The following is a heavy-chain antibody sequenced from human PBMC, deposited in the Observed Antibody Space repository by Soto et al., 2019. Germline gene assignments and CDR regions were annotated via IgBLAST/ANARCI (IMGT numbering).Heavy chain of an antibody. D-gene: IGHD3-16*02. CDR2: IYYSGST. CDR1: GGSISSGDYY. V-gene: IGHV4-30-4*01. J-gene: IGHJ4*02. CDR3: ASYVWGSYRYPAGYYFDY. Sequence: PSETLSLTCTVSGGSISSGDYYWSWIRQPPGKGLEWIGYIYYSGSTYYNPSLKSRVTISVDTSKNQFSLKLSSVTAADTAVYYCASYVWGSYRYPAGYYFDYWGQGTLVTVSS.